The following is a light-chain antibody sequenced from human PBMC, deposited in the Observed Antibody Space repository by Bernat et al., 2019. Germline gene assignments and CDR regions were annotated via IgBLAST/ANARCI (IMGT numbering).Light chain of an antibody. CDR1: QRINVW. CDR2: TAS. J-gene: IGKJ2*01. Sequence: DIQLTQSPSTLSASVGDRVTITFRASQRINVWLAWYQQKPGKAPKLLIYTASKLETGVPSRFSGSGSGTEFNLTISSLQPDVSATFYCQQHSSFPYTFGQGTKLEIK. CDR3: QQHSSFPYT. V-gene: IGKV1-5*03.